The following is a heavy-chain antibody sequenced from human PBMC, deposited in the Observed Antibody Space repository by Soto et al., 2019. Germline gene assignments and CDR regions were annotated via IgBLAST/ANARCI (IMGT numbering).Heavy chain of an antibody. CDR2: INQDGSES. V-gene: IGHV3-7*01. Sequence: EVQLVESGGGLVQPGGSLRLSCVVSGLTFSNYWMSWVRQAPGKGLEWVANINQDGSESYYVDSVKGRFTISRDNAKNSLYLQMTSLRAEYTAVYYCARPARECSSPGCANWGQGTLVTVSS. J-gene: IGHJ4*02. CDR3: ARPARECSSPGCAN. D-gene: IGHD2-2*01. CDR1: GLTFSNYW.